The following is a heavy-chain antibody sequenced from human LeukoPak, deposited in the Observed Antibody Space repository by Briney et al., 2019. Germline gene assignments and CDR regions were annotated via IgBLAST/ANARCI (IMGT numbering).Heavy chain of an antibody. CDR2: IVVGSGNT. CDR3: AADKWFGETENAFDI. Sequence: SVKVSCKASGFTFTSSAVQWVRQARGQRLEWIGWIVVGSGNTNYAQKFQERVTITRDMSTSTAHMELSSLRSEDTAVYYCAADKWFGETENAFDIWGQGTMVTVSS. V-gene: IGHV1-58*01. CDR1: GFTFTSSA. D-gene: IGHD3-10*01. J-gene: IGHJ3*02.